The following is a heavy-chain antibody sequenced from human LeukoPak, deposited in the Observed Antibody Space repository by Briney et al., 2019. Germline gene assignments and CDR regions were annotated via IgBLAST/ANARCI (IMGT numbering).Heavy chain of an antibody. CDR3: ARARPLLGYCSGGSCYSKDLFGFDP. CDR1: GDSVSSNSAA. D-gene: IGHD2-15*01. J-gene: IGHJ5*02. CDR2: TYYRSKWYN. Sequence: SQTLSLTCAISGDSVSSNSAARNWIRQSPSRGLEWLGRTYYRSKWYNDYAVSVKSRITINPDTSKNQFSLQLNSVTPEDTAVYYCARARPLLGYCSGGSCYSKDLFGFDPWGQGTLVTVSS. V-gene: IGHV6-1*01.